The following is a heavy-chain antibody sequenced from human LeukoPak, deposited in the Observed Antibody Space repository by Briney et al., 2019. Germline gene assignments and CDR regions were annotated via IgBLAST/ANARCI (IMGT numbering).Heavy chain of an antibody. Sequence: ASVKVSCKASGYTFTTYGISWVRQAPGQGLEWMGWISGYNGNTNYAQKLQGRVTMTTDTSTSTAYMELRSLRSDDTAVYYRARDTVDMTTNDAFDIWGQGTMVTVSS. J-gene: IGHJ3*02. CDR1: GYTFTTYG. CDR2: ISGYNGNT. D-gene: IGHD5-24*01. CDR3: ARDTVDMTTNDAFDI. V-gene: IGHV1-18*01.